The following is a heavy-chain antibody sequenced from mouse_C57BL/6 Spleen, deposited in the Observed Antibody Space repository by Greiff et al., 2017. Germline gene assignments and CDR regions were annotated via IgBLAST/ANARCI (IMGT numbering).Heavy chain of an antibody. D-gene: IGHD3-2*02. J-gene: IGHJ3*01. CDR3: TRAEAQAAFAY. Sequence: EVMLVESGEGLVKPGGSLKLSCAASGFTFSSYAMSWVRQTPEKRLEWVAYISSGGDYIYYADTVKGRFTISRDNARNTLYLQMSSLKSEDTAMYYCTRAEAQAAFAYWGQGTLVTVSA. V-gene: IGHV5-9-1*02. CDR2: ISSGGDYI. CDR1: GFTFSSYA.